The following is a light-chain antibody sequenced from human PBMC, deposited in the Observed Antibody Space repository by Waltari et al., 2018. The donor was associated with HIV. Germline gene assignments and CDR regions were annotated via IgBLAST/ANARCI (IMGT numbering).Light chain of an antibody. J-gene: IGLJ3*02. V-gene: IGLV1-44*01. CDR1: SSNIATNT. CDR3: ATWDDCLNGWV. Sequence: QSVLTQPPSASGPPGPRVTISCSGSSSNIATNTVTWYQQLPGTAHKSLIYTNNQRPSGVPARFSGSQSGTSASLAIVGLQADDDADYYCATWDDCLNGWVFGGGTRLTVL. CDR2: TNN.